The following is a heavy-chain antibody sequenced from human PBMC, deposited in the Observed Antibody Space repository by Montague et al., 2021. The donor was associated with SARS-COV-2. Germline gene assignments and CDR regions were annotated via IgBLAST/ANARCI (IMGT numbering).Heavy chain of an antibody. J-gene: IGHJ4*02. CDR2: INHSGST. Sequence: SETLSLTCAAYGGSFSGYYWSWIRQPPGKGLEWIGDINHSGSTNYNPSLKSRVSISVDTSKNQFSLKLSSVTAADTAVYYCARAIVDVTMMVVVMTGIEHYFDFWGQGTLVTVSS. CDR3: ARAIVDVTMMVVVMTGIEHYFDF. V-gene: IGHV4-34*01. CDR1: GGSFSGYY. D-gene: IGHD3-22*01.